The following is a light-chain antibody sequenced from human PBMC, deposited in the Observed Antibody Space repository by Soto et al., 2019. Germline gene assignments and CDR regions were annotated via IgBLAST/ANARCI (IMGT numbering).Light chain of an antibody. CDR3: SSYTTTSTLV. V-gene: IGLV2-14*01. J-gene: IGLJ3*02. CDR1: NRDVGSYNL. CDR2: EVR. Sequence: QSVLTQPASVSGSPGQSITIACTGTNRDVGSYNLVSWYQQRPGEAPKLIISEVRNRPSGISYRFTGSKSGNTASLTISGLQAEDEAVYYCSSYTTTSTLVFGGGTQLTVL.